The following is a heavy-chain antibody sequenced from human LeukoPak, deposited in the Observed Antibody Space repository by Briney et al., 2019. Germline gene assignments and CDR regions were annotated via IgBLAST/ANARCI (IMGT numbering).Heavy chain of an antibody. Sequence: VASVKVSCKASGYTFNHHGITWVRQAPGQGLEWMGWISAYNGNTNYAQKLQGRVAMTTDTSTSTAYMELRSLRSDDTAVYYCARDLSVNYMDVWGKGTTVTVSS. V-gene: IGHV1-18*01. CDR1: GYTFNHHG. CDR3: ARDLSVNYMDV. D-gene: IGHD5/OR15-5a*01. CDR2: ISAYNGNT. J-gene: IGHJ6*03.